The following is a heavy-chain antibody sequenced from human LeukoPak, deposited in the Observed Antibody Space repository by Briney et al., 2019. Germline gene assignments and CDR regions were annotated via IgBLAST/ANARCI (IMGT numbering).Heavy chain of an antibody. CDR3: ARDGTYYYDSSGPTGFDP. D-gene: IGHD3-22*01. CDR1: GFTFSSYS. J-gene: IGHJ5*02. CDR2: ISSSSSYI. Sequence: GGSLRLSCAASGFTFSSYSMNWVRQAPGKGLEWVSSISSSSSYIYYADSVKGRFTISRDNAKNSLYLQMNSLRAEDTAVYYCARDGTYYYDSSGPTGFDPWGQGTLVTVSS. V-gene: IGHV3-21*01.